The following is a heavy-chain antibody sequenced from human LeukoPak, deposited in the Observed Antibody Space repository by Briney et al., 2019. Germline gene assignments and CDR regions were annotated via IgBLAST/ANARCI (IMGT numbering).Heavy chain of an antibody. Sequence: GSLILSCVVSGFTLSSRWMMWVRQAPGKGLEWMTNINRDGSEKNYVDSVKGRFTITRDNAENSLYLQMNSLKVEDTAIYYCATYDSWSGYNIAYWSQGTLVTVSS. CDR2: INRDGSEK. CDR1: GFTLSSRW. D-gene: IGHD3-3*01. V-gene: IGHV3-7*03. J-gene: IGHJ4*02. CDR3: ATYDSWSGYNIAY.